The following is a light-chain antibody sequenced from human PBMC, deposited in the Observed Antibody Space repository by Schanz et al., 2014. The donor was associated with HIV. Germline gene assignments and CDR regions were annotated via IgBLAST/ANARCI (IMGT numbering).Light chain of an antibody. CDR3: SSYAATSNVL. CDR1: SGDVGSYNY. J-gene: IGLJ3*02. Sequence: QSALTQPASVSGSPGQSISISCTGTSGDVGSYNYVSWYQQHPGKAPKLIIYDVSNRPSGVSNRFSGSKSGNTASLTVSGLQADDEADYYCSSYAATSNVLFGGGTKLTVL. CDR2: DVS. V-gene: IGLV2-14*03.